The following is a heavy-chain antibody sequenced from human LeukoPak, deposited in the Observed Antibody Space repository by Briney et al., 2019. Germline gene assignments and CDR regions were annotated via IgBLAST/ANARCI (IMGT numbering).Heavy chain of an antibody. Sequence: GGSLRLSCAASGFTVSSNYMSWVRQAPGKGLEWVSVIYSGGSTYYADSVKGRFTISRDNSKNTLYLQMNSLRAEDTAVYYCARSESIWFGEGNYFDYWGQGTLVTVSS. CDR1: GFTVSSNY. CDR2: IYSGGST. J-gene: IGHJ4*02. CDR3: ARSESIWFGEGNYFDY. V-gene: IGHV3-66*01. D-gene: IGHD3-10*01.